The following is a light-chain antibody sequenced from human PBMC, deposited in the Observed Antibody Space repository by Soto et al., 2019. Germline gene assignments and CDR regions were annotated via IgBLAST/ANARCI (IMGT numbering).Light chain of an antibody. CDR3: VSWDDSLSGLV. CDR1: SANIGNNY. Sequence: QPVLTQPPSASGTPGPRVTISCSGRSANIGNNYVCWYQQLPGTAPKLLIYSNNQRPSGVPDRFSGSKSGTSASLAISVLRSEDEADYYCVSWDDSLSGLVFGTGTKLTVL. V-gene: IGLV1-47*02. CDR2: SNN. J-gene: IGLJ1*01.